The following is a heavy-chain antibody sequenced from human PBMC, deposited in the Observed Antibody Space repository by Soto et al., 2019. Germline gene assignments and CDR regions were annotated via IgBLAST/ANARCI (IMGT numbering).Heavy chain of an antibody. V-gene: IGHV3-23*01. CDR1: GFTFSSYA. CDR3: AKDSIGIQLWRYYFDY. Sequence: GGSLRLSCADSGFTFSSYAMSWARQAPRKGLEWVSAISGSGGSTYYADSVKGRFTISRDNSKNTLYLQMNSLRAEDTAVYYCAKDSIGIQLWRYYFDYWGQGTLVTVSS. J-gene: IGHJ4*02. CDR2: ISGSGGST. D-gene: IGHD5-18*01.